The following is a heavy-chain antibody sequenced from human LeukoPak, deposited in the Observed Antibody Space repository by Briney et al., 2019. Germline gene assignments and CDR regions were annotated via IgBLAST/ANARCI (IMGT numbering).Heavy chain of an antibody. D-gene: IGHD3-10*01. CDR2: IYHSGST. CDR3: ARISYGSGNYWIDY. V-gene: IGHV4-38-2*02. Sequence: SETXSLTCTVSGYSISSGSYWGWIRQPPGKGLEWIGNIYHSGSTYYTPSLKSRVTISVDTSKNQFSLKLGSVTAADTAVYFCARISYGSGNYWIDYWGQGTLVTVSS. CDR1: GYSISSGSY. J-gene: IGHJ4*02.